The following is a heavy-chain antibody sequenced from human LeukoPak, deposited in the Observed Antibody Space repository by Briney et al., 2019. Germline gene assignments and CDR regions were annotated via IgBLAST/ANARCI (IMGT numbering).Heavy chain of an antibody. V-gene: IGHV3-72*01. J-gene: IGHJ3*02. D-gene: IGHD2-21*02. Sequence: GGSLRLSCAVSGLILSDHYIDWVRQATGKGLEWVGRTRNKTKSYSTAYAASVEGRFTISRDDLENSVYLEMNSLKSEDTAVYYCVRVCDSDCQGAHAFDIWGQGTKVTVSS. CDR1: GLILSDHY. CDR3: VRVCDSDCQGAHAFDI. CDR2: TRNKTKSYST.